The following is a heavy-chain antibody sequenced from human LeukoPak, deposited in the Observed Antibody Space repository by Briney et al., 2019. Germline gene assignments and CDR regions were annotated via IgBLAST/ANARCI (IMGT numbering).Heavy chain of an antibody. CDR2: VNHSGST. V-gene: IGHV4-61*08. D-gene: IGHD5-18*01. J-gene: IGHJ4*02. CDR1: GGSISSGGYY. CDR3: ARLVDTAMAPFDY. Sequence: SETLSLTCTVSGGSISSGGYYWSWIRQPPGKGLEWIGEVNHSGSTNYNPSLKSRVTISVDTTKNQFSLKLNFVTAADTAVYYCARLVDTAMAPFDYWGQGTLVTVSS.